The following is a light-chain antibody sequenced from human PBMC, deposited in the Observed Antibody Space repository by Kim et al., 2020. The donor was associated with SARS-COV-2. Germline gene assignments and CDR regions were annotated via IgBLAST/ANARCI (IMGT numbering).Light chain of an antibody. V-gene: IGKV1-12*01. CDR2: AAS. Sequence: ASVGDRVTITCRPGQDIGYLLAWYQQQPGKAPKLLIYAASNLESGVPSRFRGSGSGTDFTLTISSLQPEDVATYYCQQSTTFPLTFGGGTKVEIK. CDR3: QQSTTFPLT. CDR1: QDIGYL. J-gene: IGKJ4*01.